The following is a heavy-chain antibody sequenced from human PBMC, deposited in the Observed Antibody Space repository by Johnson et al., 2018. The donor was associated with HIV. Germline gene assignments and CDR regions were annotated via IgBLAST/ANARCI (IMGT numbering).Heavy chain of an antibody. CDR2: ISRSGSTI. CDR1: GFTFSHNW. CDR3: ARPRVSSGRHGAFDI. V-gene: IGHV3-48*04. D-gene: IGHD3-22*01. J-gene: IGHJ3*02. Sequence: VQLVESGGDLVQPGGSLRLSCIGSGFTFSHNWMSWVRQAPGKGLEWVSYISRSGSTIYYVDSVKGRFNISRDNAKNSLFLQMNSLRAEDTAVYYCARPRVSSGRHGAFDIWGQGTMVTVSS.